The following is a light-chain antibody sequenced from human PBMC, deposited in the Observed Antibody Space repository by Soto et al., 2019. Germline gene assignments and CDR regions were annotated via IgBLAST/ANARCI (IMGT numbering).Light chain of an antibody. J-gene: IGLJ3*02. CDR1: SSNIGAGYD. CDR2: GNT. CDR3: QSYDSSLSAWV. Sequence: QSVLTRPPSVSGAPGQRVTISCTESSSNIGAGYDVHWYQQLPGTAPKLLIYGNTNRPSGVPDRFSGSKSGTSASLAITGLQAEDEADYYCQSYDSSLSAWVFGGGTKLTVL. V-gene: IGLV1-40*01.